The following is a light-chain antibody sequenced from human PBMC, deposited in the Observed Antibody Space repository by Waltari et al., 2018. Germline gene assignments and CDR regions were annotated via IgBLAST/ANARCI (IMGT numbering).Light chain of an antibody. CDR1: SGHSNYA. Sequence: QLVLTQSPSASASLGASVKLTCTLSSGHSNYAIAWHHQQPEKGPRFLMKVNSDGSHSKGGRLPGRFSASSSGADRHPTISSLPSDEEAYYYCQTGRSAGVFGGGTKLTVL. V-gene: IGLV4-69*01. J-gene: IGLJ3*02. CDR3: QTGRSAGV. CDR2: VNSDGSH.